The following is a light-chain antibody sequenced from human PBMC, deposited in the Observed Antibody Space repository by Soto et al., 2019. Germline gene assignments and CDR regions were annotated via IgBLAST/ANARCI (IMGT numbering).Light chain of an antibody. J-gene: IGLJ1*01. CDR1: SGSVASNY. CDR3: QSYDRSSLYV. V-gene: IGLV6-57*02. Sequence: NFMLTQPHSVSESPGKTVTISCTGSSGSVASNYVHWYQRRPGSAPTIVIYGDNQRPSGVPDRFSGSIDSSSNSASLTISRLQTEDEADYFCQSYDRSSLYVFGNGTKVTVL. CDR2: GDN.